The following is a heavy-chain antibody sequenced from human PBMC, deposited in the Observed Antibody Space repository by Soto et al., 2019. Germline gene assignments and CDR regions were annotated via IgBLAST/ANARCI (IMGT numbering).Heavy chain of an antibody. CDR2: IKSRFDGGRI. D-gene: IGHD1-7*01. CDR1: GFTFSGAW. V-gene: IGHV3-15*01. J-gene: IGHJ4*02. Sequence: EVHLVESGGGPVKPGGSLRLSCAASGFTFSGAWMSWVRQAPGKGLEWIGRIKSRFDGGRIDYAASVKGRFSIPRDDSANTLFLEMNSQKSEDTAVYFCTTSVTGTPRAIDYWGQGTLVTVSS. CDR3: TTSVTGTPRAIDY.